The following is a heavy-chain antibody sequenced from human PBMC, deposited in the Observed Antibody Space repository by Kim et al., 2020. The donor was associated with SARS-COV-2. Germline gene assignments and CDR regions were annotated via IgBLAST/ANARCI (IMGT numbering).Heavy chain of an antibody. V-gene: IGHV1-18*01. Sequence: YAQKLQGRVTMTTDTSTSTAYMELRSLRSDDTAVYYCARDGGHYYYGMDVWGQGTTVTVSS. D-gene: IGHD3-10*01. J-gene: IGHJ6*02. CDR3: ARDGGHYYYGMDV.